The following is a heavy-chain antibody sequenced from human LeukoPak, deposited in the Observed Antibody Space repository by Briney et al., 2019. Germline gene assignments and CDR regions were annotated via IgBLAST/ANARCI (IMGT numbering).Heavy chain of an antibody. CDR3: ARDMEPMVGATSGGLDY. CDR2: TKQDGSEK. J-gene: IGHJ4*02. V-gene: IGHV3-7*01. Sequence: PGGSLRLSCAASGFTFSSYWMSWVRQAPGKGLEWVANTKQDGSEKYYVDSVKGRFTISRDNAKNSLYLQMNSLRAEDTAVYYCARDMEPMVGATSGGLDYWGQGTLVTVSS. D-gene: IGHD1-26*01. CDR1: GFTFSSYW.